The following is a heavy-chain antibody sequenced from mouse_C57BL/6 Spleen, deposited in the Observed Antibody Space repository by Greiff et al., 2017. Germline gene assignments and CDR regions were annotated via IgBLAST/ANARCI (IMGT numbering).Heavy chain of an antibody. J-gene: IGHJ1*03. D-gene: IGHD1-1*01. CDR3: AFITTVVAGYFDV. V-gene: IGHV1-82*01. Sequence: QVQLQQPGPELVKPGASVKISCKASGYAFSSSWMNWVKQRPGKGLEWIGRIYPGDGDTNYNGKFKGKATLTADKSSSTAYMQLSSLTSEDSAVYFCAFITTVVAGYFDVWGTGTTVTVSS. CDR1: GYAFSSSW. CDR2: IYPGDGDT.